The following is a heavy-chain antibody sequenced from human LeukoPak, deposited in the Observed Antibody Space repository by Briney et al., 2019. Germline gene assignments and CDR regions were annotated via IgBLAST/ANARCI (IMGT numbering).Heavy chain of an antibody. J-gene: IGHJ5*02. CDR3: ARDEGGYCSGGSCRTFDP. Sequence: GGSLRLSCAASGFTFSSYAMHWVRQAPGKGLEWVAVISYDGSNKYYADSVKGRFTISRDNSKNTLYLQMNSLRAEDTAVYYCARDEGGYCSGGSCRTFDPWGQGTLVTVSS. CDR1: GFTFSSYA. V-gene: IGHV3-30*04. CDR2: ISYDGSNK. D-gene: IGHD2-15*01.